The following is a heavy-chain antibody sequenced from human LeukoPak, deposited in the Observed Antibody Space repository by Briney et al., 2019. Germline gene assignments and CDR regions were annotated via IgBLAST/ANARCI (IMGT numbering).Heavy chain of an antibody. CDR2: IYYSGST. CDR3: ARTGDRYYYYYGMDV. CDR1: GGSVSSGGYY. D-gene: IGHD1-14*01. V-gene: IGHV4-31*03. J-gene: IGHJ6*02. Sequence: PSETLSLTCTVSGGSVSSGGYYWSWIRQHPGKGLEWIGYIYYSGSTYYNPSLKSRVTISVDTSKNQFSLKLSSVTAADTAVYCCARTGDRYYYYYGMDVWGQGTTVTVSS.